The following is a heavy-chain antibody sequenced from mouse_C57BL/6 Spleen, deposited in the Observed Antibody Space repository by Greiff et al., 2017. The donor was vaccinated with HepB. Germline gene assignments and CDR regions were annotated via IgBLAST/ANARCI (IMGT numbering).Heavy chain of an antibody. D-gene: IGHD1-1*01. J-gene: IGHJ4*01. Sequence: VKLMESGPGLVQPSQSLSITCTVSGFSLTSYGVHWVRQSPGKGLEWLGVIWSGGSTDYNAAFISRLSISKDNSKSQVFFKMNSLQADDTAIYYCARFITTAVYAMDYWGQGTSVTVSS. V-gene: IGHV2-2*01. CDR3: ARFITTAVYAMDY. CDR1: GFSLTSYG. CDR2: IWSGGST.